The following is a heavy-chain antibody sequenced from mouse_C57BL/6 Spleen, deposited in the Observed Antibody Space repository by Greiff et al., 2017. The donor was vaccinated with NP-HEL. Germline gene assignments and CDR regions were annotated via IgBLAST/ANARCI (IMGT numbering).Heavy chain of an antibody. V-gene: IGHV1-69*01. CDR3: ASSYYGSSYGAWFAY. D-gene: IGHD1-1*01. Sequence: QVQLKQPGAELVMPGASVKLSCKASGYTFTSYWMHWVKQRPGQGLEWIGEIDPSDSYTNYNQKFKGKSTLTVDKSSSTAYMQLSSLTSEDSAVYYCASSYYGSSYGAWFAYWGQGTLVTVSA. CDR1: GYTFTSYW. CDR2: IDPSDSYT. J-gene: IGHJ3*01.